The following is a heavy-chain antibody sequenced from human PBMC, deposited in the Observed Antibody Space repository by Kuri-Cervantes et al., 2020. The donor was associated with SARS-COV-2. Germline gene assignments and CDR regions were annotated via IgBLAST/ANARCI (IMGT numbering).Heavy chain of an antibody. CDR1: GFTFSSYW. J-gene: IGHJ5*02. V-gene: IGHV3-21*01. D-gene: IGHD3-10*01. CDR3: ATRFGDTT. Sequence: GESLKISCAASGFTFSSYWMSWVRQAPGKGLEWVSGITSTSSQTYYADSVKGRFTIARDNAKNSLYLQMNSLRAEDTAVYYCATRFGDTTWGQGTLVTVSS. CDR2: ITSTSSQT.